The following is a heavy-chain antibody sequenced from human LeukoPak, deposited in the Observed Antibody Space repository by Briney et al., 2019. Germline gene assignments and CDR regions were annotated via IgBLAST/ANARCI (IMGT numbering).Heavy chain of an antibody. CDR2: ISYDGTK. CDR3: ARDRSFIAAAGIDY. CDR1: GFTFSSYA. J-gene: IGHJ4*02. D-gene: IGHD6-13*01. V-gene: IGHV3-30*04. Sequence: PGGSLRLSCAASGFTFSSYAMHWVRQAPGKGLEWVAFISYDGTKYYADSVKGRFTISRDNSKNTLYLQMNSLRAEDTAVYYCARDRSFIAAAGIDYWGQGTLVTVS.